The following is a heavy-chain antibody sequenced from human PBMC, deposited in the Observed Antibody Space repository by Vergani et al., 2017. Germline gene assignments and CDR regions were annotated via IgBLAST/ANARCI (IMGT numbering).Heavy chain of an antibody. CDR2: IYPGDSDT. CDR3: ARHVGTYYYDSSGYHYYYYGMDV. D-gene: IGHD3-22*01. Sequence: EVQLVPSGAEVKKPGESLKISCKGSGYSFTSYWIGWVRQMPGKGLEWMGIIYPGDSDTRYSPSFQGQVTISADKSISTAYLLWSSLKASDTAMYYCARHVGTYYYDSSGYHYYYYGMDVWGQGTTVTVSS. J-gene: IGHJ6*02. V-gene: IGHV5-51*01. CDR1: GYSFTSYW.